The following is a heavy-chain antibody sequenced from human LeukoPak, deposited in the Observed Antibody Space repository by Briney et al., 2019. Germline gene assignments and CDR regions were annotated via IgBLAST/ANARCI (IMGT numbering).Heavy chain of an antibody. CDR1: GYTFTSYA. Sequence: ASVKVSCKASGYTFTSYAMHWVRQAPGQRLEWMGWINAGNGNTKYSQKFQDRVTITRDTSASTAYMELSSLRSEDTAVYYCAILIVAAGLGDYWGQGTLVTVSS. CDR3: AILIVAAGLGDY. V-gene: IGHV1-3*01. D-gene: IGHD6-13*01. CDR2: INAGNGNT. J-gene: IGHJ4*02.